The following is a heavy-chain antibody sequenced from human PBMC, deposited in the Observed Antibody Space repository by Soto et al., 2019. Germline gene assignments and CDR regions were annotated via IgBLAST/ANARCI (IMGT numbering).Heavy chain of an antibody. Sequence: EVQLVESGGGLVKPGGSLRLSCAASGFTFSSYSMNWVRQAPGKGLEWVSSISSSSSYIYYADSVKCRFTISRDNAKKSLYLQMNSLRAEDTAVYYCARNIAAAGLDYWGQGTLVTVSS. V-gene: IGHV3-21*01. CDR1: GFTFSSYS. CDR3: ARNIAAAGLDY. J-gene: IGHJ4*02. D-gene: IGHD6-13*01. CDR2: ISSSSSYI.